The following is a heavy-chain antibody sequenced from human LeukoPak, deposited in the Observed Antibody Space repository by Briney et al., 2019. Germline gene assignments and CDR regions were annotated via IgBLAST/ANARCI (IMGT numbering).Heavy chain of an antibody. CDR1: GYTFTGYY. D-gene: IGHD3-10*01. CDR3: ARSLMGTGVNFDH. CDR2: MNPNSGDT. J-gene: IGHJ4*02. V-gene: IGHV1-8*02. Sequence: GASVKVSCKASGYTFTGYYMHWVRQAPGQGLEWMGWMNPNSGDTGYVQNFQGRVTMTRDTSVGTAYMELSSLRSEDTAIYFCARSLMGTGVNFDHWGQGTLVTVSS.